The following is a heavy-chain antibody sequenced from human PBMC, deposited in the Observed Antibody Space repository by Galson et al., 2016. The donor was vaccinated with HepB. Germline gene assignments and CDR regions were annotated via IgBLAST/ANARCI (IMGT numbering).Heavy chain of an antibody. J-gene: IGHJ6*02. CDR2: ISYDGSNK. CDR1: GFTFRNYA. V-gene: IGHV3-30*04. D-gene: IGHD3-10*01. Sequence: SLRLSCAASGFTFRNYAMYWVRQAPGKGLEWVAVISYDGSNKYYADSVKGRFTISRDNSKNTQYLQMASLRAEDTAVYYCAREGSLSPDYFYGMDVWGQGTTVTVSS. CDR3: AREGSLSPDYFYGMDV.